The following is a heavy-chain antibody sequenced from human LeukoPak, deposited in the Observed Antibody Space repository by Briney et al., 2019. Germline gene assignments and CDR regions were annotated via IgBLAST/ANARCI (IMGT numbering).Heavy chain of an antibody. CDR1: EFTFSSYG. J-gene: IGHJ2*01. D-gene: IGHD4-11*01. V-gene: IGHV3-74*01. CDR2: INSDGRTT. Sequence: GGSLRLSCAASEFTFSSYGMHWVRQAPGKGLVWVSRINSDGRTTTYADSVKGRFAISRDDAKNTLYLQMNTLRAEDTAVYYCARSNYPFDLWGRGTLVTVSS. CDR3: ARSNYPFDL.